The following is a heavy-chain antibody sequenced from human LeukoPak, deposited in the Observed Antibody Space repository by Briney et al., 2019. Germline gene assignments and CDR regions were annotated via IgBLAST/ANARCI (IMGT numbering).Heavy chain of an antibody. CDR2: FDPEDGGT. CDR1: GYTLTELS. D-gene: IGHD3-9*01. J-gene: IGHJ4*02. Sequence: ASVKVSCKVSGYTLTELSMHWARQAPGKGLEWMGGFDPEDGGTIYAQKFQGRVTMTEDTSTDTAYMELSSLRSEDTAVYYCATAGLWLHYFDYWGQGTLVTVSS. V-gene: IGHV1-24*01. CDR3: ATAGLWLHYFDY.